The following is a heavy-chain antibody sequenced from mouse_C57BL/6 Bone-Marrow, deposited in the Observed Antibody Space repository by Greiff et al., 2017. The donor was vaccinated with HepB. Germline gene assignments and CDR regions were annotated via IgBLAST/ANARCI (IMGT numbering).Heavy chain of an antibody. CDR2: IHPNSGST. V-gene: IGHV1-64*01. Sequence: QVQLKQPGAELVKPGASVKLSCKASGYTFTSYWMHWVKQRPGQGLEWIGMIHPNSGSTNYNEKFKSKATLTVDKSSSTAYMQLSSLTSEDSAVYYCASLYYYGSPFAYWGQGTLVTVSA. CDR3: ASLYYYGSPFAY. J-gene: IGHJ3*01. D-gene: IGHD1-1*01. CDR1: GYTFTSYW.